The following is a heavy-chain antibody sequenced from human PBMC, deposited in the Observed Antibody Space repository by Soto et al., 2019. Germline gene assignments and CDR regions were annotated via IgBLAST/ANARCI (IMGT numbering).Heavy chain of an antibody. Sequence: GGSLRLSCAASGFTFSSYSMNWVRQAPGKGLEWVSSISSSSSYIYYADSVKGRFTISRDNAKNSLYLQMNSLRAEDTAVYYCARESEVPGSSSWYGAFDIWGQGTMVTVSS. V-gene: IGHV3-21*01. CDR3: ARESEVPGSSSWYGAFDI. D-gene: IGHD6-13*01. CDR2: ISSSSSYI. CDR1: GFTFSSYS. J-gene: IGHJ3*02.